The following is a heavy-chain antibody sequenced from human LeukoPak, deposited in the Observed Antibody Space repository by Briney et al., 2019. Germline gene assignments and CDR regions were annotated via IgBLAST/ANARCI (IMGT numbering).Heavy chain of an antibody. J-gene: IGHJ4*02. D-gene: IGHD6-13*01. Sequence: PSETLSLTCTVSGGSISSYYWSWIRQPAGKGLEWIGRIYSSGSANYNPSLKSRVTMSVDTSKNQFSLKLSSVTAADTAVYYCASMYSSTWYYFDYWGQGTLVTVSS. CDR3: ASMYSSTWYYFDY. CDR1: GGSISSYY. CDR2: IYSSGSA. V-gene: IGHV4-4*07.